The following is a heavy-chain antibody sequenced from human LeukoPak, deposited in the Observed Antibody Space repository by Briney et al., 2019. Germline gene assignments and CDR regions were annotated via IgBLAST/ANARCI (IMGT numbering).Heavy chain of an antibody. V-gene: IGHV1-18*04. CDR2: ISAYNGNT. CDR3: ARDRPSLFDY. J-gene: IGHJ4*02. CDR1: GFTFTSYG. Sequence: GASVKVSCKASGFTFTSYGISWVRQAPGQGLEWMGWISAYNGNTNYAQKLQGRVTMTTDTSTNTAYMELGSLRSDDTAVYYCARDRPSLFDYGAQGPLVPVPS.